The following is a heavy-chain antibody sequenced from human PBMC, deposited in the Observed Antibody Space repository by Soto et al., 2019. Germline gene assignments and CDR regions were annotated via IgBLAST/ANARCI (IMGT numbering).Heavy chain of an antibody. V-gene: IGHV3-33*01. CDR1: GFTFSSYG. J-gene: IGHJ6*02. Sequence: QVQLVESGGGVVQPGRSLRLSCAASGFTFSSYGMHWVRQAPGKGLEWVAVIWYDGRNKYYADSVKGRFTISRDNSKNTLYLQMNSLRAEDTAVYYCARGGIAAADLMDVWGQGTTVTVSS. CDR3: ARGGIAAADLMDV. CDR2: IWYDGRNK. D-gene: IGHD6-13*01.